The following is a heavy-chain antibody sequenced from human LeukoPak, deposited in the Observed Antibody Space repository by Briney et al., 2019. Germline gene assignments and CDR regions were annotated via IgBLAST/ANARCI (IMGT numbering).Heavy chain of an antibody. CDR2: ISGSGGST. J-gene: IGHJ4*02. V-gene: IGHV3-23*01. D-gene: IGHD2-21*02. CDR1: GFTFSSYG. CDR3: AKGEAYCGGDCYEVDY. Sequence: GGTLRLSCAASGFTFSSYGMSWVRQAPGKGLEWVSAISGSGGSTYYADSVKGRFTISRDNSKNTLYLQMNSLRAEDTAVYYCAKGEAYCGGDCYEVDYWGQGTLVTVSS.